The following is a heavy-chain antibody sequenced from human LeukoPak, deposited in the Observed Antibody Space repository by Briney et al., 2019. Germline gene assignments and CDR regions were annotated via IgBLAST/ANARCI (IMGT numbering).Heavy chain of an antibody. CDR2: IYTSGST. J-gene: IGHJ4*02. Sequence: SETLSLTCTVSGGSFSSYYRSWIRQPPGKGLGWIGRIYTSGSTNYNSSLKSRVTMSVDTSKNQVSLKLSSVTAADTAVYYCATGDGYNSFDYWGQGTRVTVSS. CDR1: GGSFSSYY. V-gene: IGHV4-4*07. D-gene: IGHD5-24*01. CDR3: ATGDGYNSFDY.